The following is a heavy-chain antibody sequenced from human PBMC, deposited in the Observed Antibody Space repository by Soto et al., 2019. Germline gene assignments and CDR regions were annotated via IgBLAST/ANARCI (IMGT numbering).Heavy chain of an antibody. CDR3: ANDRTGYNWNDVVDGFDV. CDR1: GFTFSRYA. V-gene: IGHV3-23*01. Sequence: GGSLRLSCAASGFTFSRYAMSWVRQAPGKGLEWVAVISGSGSASYYADSVKGRFTISRDNFKNTLFLQMNSLRGEDTAVYYCANDRTGYNWNDVVDGFDVWGQGTMVTVSS. D-gene: IGHD1-20*01. CDR2: ISGSGSAS. J-gene: IGHJ3*01.